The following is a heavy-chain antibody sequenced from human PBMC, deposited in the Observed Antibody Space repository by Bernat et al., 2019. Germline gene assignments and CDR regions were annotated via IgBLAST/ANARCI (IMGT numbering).Heavy chain of an antibody. CDR2: IYYSGST. D-gene: IGHD1-26*01. J-gene: IGHJ2*01. V-gene: IGHV4-61*01. CDR1: GGSVSSGSYY. Sequence: QVQLQESGPGLVKPSETLSLTCTVSGGSVSSGSYYWSWIRQPPGKGLEWIGYIYYSGSTNYNPSLKSRVTISVDTSKNQCSLKLSSVTAADTAVYYCARDPRWGYFDLWGRGTLVTVSS. CDR3: ARDPRWGYFDL.